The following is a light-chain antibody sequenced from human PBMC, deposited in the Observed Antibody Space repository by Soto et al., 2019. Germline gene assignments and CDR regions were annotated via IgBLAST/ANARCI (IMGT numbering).Light chain of an antibody. V-gene: IGKV4-1*01. CDR1: QSVLYSSNNKNY. Sequence: DIVMTQSPDSLAVSLGERATINCKSSQSVLYSSNNKNYLAWYQQRPGQPPKLLIYWASTRESGVPDRFSGSESGTDFTLTTTSLQAEDVAVYYCQQYESTPPTFGQGTKLEIK. CDR2: WAS. J-gene: IGKJ2*01. CDR3: QQYESTPPT.